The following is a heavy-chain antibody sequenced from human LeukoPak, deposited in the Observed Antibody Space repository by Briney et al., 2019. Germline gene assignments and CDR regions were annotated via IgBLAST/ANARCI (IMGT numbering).Heavy chain of an antibody. V-gene: IGHV1-8*01. D-gene: IGHD2-2*02. CDR2: MNPNSGNT. CDR1: GYTFTSYD. CDR3: ALGGDRVVVPAAIQDYYYGMDV. Sequence: ASVKVSCKASGYTFTSYDINWVRQAPGQGLEWMGWMNPNSGNTGYAQKSQGRVTMHRNTSISTAYMELSGLRSEDTAVYYCALGGDRVVVPAAIQDYYYGMDVWGQGTTVTVSS. J-gene: IGHJ6*02.